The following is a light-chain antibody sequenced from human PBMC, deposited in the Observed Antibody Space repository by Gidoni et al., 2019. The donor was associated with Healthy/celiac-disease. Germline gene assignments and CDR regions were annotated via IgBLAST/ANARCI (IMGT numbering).Light chain of an antibody. V-gene: IGKV1-39*01. CDR2: AAS. CDR1: QSISSY. Sequence: IQMTQSPSSRSASVGDRVTITCRASQSISSYLNWYQQKPGKAPKLLIYAASSLHSGVPSRFSGSGSGTDFTLTISSLQPEDVAPYYCQQSYRTPLTFGGGTKVEIK. CDR3: QQSYRTPLT. J-gene: IGKJ4*01.